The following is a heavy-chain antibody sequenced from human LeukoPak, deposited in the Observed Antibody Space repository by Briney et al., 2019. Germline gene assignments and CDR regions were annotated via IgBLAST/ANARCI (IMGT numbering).Heavy chain of an antibody. CDR3: ARNWGHGSGSYYSPYYFDY. Sequence: SQTLSLTCTVSGGSISSSSYYWGWIRQPPGKGLEWIGSIYYSGSTYYNPSLKSRVTISVDTSKNQFSLKLSSVTAADTAVYYCARNWGHGSGSYYSPYYFDYWGQGTLVTVSS. D-gene: IGHD3-10*01. J-gene: IGHJ4*02. CDR2: IYYSGST. V-gene: IGHV4-39*07. CDR1: GGSISSSSYY.